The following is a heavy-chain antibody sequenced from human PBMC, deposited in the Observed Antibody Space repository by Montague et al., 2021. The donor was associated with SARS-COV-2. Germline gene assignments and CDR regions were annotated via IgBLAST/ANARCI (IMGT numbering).Heavy chain of an antibody. CDR1: GGSFSGYY. D-gene: IGHD4-23*01. CDR2: INHSGTT. J-gene: IGHJ4*02. Sequence: SETLSLTCAVYGGSFSGYYWTWIRQSPGKGLEWIAEINHSGTTNYNFNPSLRSRVTISADTSKSQFSLKLSSVTAADMGVYYCARCDPQTLTLIGLRGKSASDYWGKGTLVTVSS. V-gene: IGHV4-34*01. CDR3: ARCDPQTLTLIGLRGKSASDY.